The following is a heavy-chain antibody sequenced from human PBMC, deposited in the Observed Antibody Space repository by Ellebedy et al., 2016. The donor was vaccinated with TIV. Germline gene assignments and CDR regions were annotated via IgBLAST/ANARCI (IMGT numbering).Heavy chain of an antibody. CDR1: GYIFRNYG. CDR3: ATSRNPDTYSYYAMDV. CDR2: TSTSNGTT. D-gene: IGHD5-18*01. Sequence: AASVKVSCKASGYIFRNYGISWVRQAPGQGLEWIGWTSTSNGTTKYAQKFQGSVTLTTDTSTSTAYMEVKSLRSNDTAAYYCATSRNPDTYSYYAMDVWGQGTTVTVSS. J-gene: IGHJ6*02. V-gene: IGHV1-18*01.